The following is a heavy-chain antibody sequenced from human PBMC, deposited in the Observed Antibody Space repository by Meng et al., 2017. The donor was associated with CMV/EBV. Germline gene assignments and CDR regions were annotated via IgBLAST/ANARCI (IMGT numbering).Heavy chain of an antibody. CDR3: ARTRTYCASTSCYTGGYYFDY. J-gene: IGHJ4*02. D-gene: IGHD2-2*02. CDR1: YS. Sequence: YSIHWVRQAPGQWLEWMGWINAGNGDTKSSQKFQGRLTITRDSSASTVYMELSSVRFEDTAVYYCARTRTYCASTSCYTGGYYFDYWGQGTLVTVSS. V-gene: IGHV1-3*01. CDR2: INAGNGDT.